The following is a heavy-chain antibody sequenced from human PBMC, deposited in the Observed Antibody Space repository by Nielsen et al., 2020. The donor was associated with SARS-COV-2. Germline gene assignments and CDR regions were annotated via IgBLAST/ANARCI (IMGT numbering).Heavy chain of an antibody. CDR1: GYTPTELS. CDR3: TLLQEHL. V-gene: IGHV1-24*01. Sequence: ASVKVSCKVSGYTPTELSMHWVRQAPGKGLEWMGGFDPEDGETIYAQKFQGRVTMTEDTSTDTAYMELSSLHQGPIGLPPGTLLQEHLWG. J-gene: IGHJ6*01. CDR2: FDPEDGET.